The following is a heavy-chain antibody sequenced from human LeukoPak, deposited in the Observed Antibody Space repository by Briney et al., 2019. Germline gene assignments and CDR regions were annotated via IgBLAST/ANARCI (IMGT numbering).Heavy chain of an antibody. CDR3: ALLAVASDFDY. J-gene: IGHJ4*02. CDR1: GFPFSIYE. Sequence: GGSLRLSCAVSGFPFSIYEMNWVRQAPGKGLEGVSNIGSSGTTRYYADSVKGRFSISRDNAKNSLYLQMNSLRVEDTGVYYCALLAVASDFDYWGQGALVTVSS. CDR2: IGSSGTTR. V-gene: IGHV3-48*03. D-gene: IGHD6-19*01.